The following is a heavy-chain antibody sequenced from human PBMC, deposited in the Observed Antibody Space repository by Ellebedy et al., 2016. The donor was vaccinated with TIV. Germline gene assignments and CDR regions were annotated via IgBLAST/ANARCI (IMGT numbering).Heavy chain of an antibody. D-gene: IGHD3-9*01. Sequence: PGGSLRLSCSASGFTFTIYAMHSVRQAPGKGLEWVSAIGPRSDYKFYADSVKGRITISRDNSENTLFLQMYSLRGEDTAVYYCAKELVSRDSLTFDYWGQGVLVTVSS. CDR1: GFTFTIYA. V-gene: IGHV3-23*01. CDR2: IGPRSDYK. CDR3: AKELVSRDSLTFDY. J-gene: IGHJ4*02.